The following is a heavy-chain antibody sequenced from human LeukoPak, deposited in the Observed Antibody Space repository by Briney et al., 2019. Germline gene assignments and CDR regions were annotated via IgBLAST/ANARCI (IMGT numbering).Heavy chain of an antibody. CDR3: ARGLSGSYHYFDY. Sequence: GGSLRLSCAVSGFTVSSNYMSWVRQAPGKGLEWVSVIYSGGSTYYADSVKGRFTISRDNSKNTLYLQVNSLRAEDTTVYYCARGLSGSYHYFDYWGQGTLVTVSS. CDR1: GFTVSSNY. J-gene: IGHJ4*02. CDR2: IYSGGST. D-gene: IGHD1-26*01. V-gene: IGHV3-53*01.